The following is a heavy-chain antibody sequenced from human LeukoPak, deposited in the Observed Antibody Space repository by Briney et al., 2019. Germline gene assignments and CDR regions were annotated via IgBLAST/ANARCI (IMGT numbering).Heavy chain of an antibody. J-gene: IGHJ3*02. D-gene: IGHD1-1*01. CDR2: IFYSGTT. CDR3: AKTNQMNETALDI. Sequence: PSETLSLTCTVSGSAISGYYWSWIRQPPGKGLEWIGYIFYSGTTNYNPSLKSRVTISVDTSKKRFSLKLSSVTAADTAVYYCAKTNQMNETALDIWGQGTMVTVSS. V-gene: IGHV4-59*01. CDR1: GSAISGYY.